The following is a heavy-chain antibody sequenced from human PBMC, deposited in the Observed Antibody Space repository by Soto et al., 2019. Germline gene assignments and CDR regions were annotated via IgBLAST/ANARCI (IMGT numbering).Heavy chain of an antibody. CDR2: IDPSDSYT. Sequence: GASLKISCNGSGYSFTSYWISWVRQMPGKGLEWMGRIDPSDSYTNYSPSFQGHVTISADKSISTSYLQMNRLRADDTAVYYCARDAISMVRGTNNWFDPWGQGTLVTVSS. CDR3: ARDAISMVRGTNNWFDP. CDR1: GYSFTSYW. J-gene: IGHJ5*02. D-gene: IGHD3-10*01. V-gene: IGHV5-10-1*01.